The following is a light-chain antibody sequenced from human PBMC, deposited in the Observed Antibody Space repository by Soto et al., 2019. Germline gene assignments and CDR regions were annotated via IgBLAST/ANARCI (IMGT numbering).Light chain of an antibody. J-gene: IGLJ1*01. CDR3: CSYAGRSTLV. CDR1: SSDVGSYNL. CDR2: AGR. Sequence: QSVLTQPASVSGSPGQSITISCTGTSSDVGSYNLVSWYQHHPGKVPKLLIYAGRQRPSGVSDRFSGSTYGNTSSLTISGLQAEDEADYSCCSYAGRSTLVFGTGTKLTVL. V-gene: IGLV2-23*01.